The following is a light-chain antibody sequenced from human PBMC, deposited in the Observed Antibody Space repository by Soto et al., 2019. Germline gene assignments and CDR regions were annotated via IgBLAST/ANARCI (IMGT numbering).Light chain of an antibody. CDR3: ATRDGRLRGVV. CDR2: RDI. Sequence: QSVLTQPPSASGTPGQTVTITCSGSSSNIGSDYVFWYQQLPGTAPRLLIYRDIQRPSGVPDRFSGSKSGSSGSLAVSELRSEDEAVYYCATRDGRLRGVVFGGGTKLTVL. CDR1: SSNIGSDY. V-gene: IGLV1-47*01. J-gene: IGLJ2*01.